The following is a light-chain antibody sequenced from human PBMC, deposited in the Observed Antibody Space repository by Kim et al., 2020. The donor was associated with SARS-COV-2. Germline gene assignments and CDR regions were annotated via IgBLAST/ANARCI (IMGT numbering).Light chain of an antibody. CDR3: QHDT. Sequence: PGTLSLSPGERATLSCRASQSVSSSYLAWYQQKPGQAPRLLIYGASSRATGIPDRFSGSGSGTDFTLTISRLEPEDFAVYYCQHDTFGQGTKLEI. J-gene: IGKJ2*01. V-gene: IGKV3-20*01. CDR1: QSVSSSY. CDR2: GAS.